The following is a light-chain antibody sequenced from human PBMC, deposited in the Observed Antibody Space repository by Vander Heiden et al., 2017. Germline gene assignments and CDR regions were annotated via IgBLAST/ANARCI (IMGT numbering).Light chain of an antibody. CDR2: DNN. Sequence: QSVLTQPPSVSAAPGQKVTISCSGSSSDIGNNYVSWYQQLPGTAPKLPIYDNNKRPSGIPDRFSGSKSGTSATLGIAGLQTGDEADYYCGTWDGSLSAEVFGGGTKLTVL. CDR1: SSDIGNNY. CDR3: GTWDGSLSAEV. J-gene: IGLJ2*01. V-gene: IGLV1-51*01.